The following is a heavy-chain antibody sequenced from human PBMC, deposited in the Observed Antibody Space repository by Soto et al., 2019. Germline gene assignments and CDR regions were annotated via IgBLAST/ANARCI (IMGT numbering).Heavy chain of an antibody. CDR1: GGSISSGDYY. CDR2: IYSSGST. Sequence: QVQLQESGPGLVKPSQTLSLTCTVSGGSISSGDYYWSWIRQPPGKGLEGIGYIYSSGSTYYNPSLKSRVTISVDTSKNQFSLKLSSVTAADTAMYYCARQSRPYDSSGYYYSNWGQGTLVTVSS. J-gene: IGHJ4*02. V-gene: IGHV4-30-4*01. D-gene: IGHD3-22*01. CDR3: ARQSRPYDSSGYYYSN.